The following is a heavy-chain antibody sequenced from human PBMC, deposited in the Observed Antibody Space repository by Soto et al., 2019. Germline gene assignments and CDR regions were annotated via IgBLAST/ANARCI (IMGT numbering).Heavy chain of an antibody. V-gene: IGHV4-39*01. CDR1: GGSVSSSSYY. CDR2: VYYSGST. Sequence: QLQLQESGPGLVKPSETLSLTCTVSGGSVSSSSYYWGWVRQPPGKGLEWIGSVYYSGSTYYNPSLESLVTISVDKSKTQFSLMLMSLSAADTAVYYCGRLEGLATISYYFDYWGQGALVTVSS. J-gene: IGHJ4*02. CDR3: GRLEGLATISYYFDY. D-gene: IGHD3-9*01.